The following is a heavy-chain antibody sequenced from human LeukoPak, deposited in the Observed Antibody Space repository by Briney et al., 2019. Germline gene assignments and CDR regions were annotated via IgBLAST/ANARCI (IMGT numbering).Heavy chain of an antibody. D-gene: IGHD6-19*01. Sequence: ASVKVSCKASGYTFTGYYMHWVRQAPGQGLEWMGWINPNSGGTNYAQKFQGRVTMTRDTSISTAYMELSRLRSDDTAVYYCARVPPYSSHRIDPWGQGTLVTVSS. J-gene: IGHJ5*02. CDR1: GYTFTGYY. CDR3: ARVPPYSSHRIDP. CDR2: INPNSGGT. V-gene: IGHV1-2*02.